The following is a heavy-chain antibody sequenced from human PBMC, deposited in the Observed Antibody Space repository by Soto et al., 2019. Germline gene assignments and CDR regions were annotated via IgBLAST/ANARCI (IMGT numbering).Heavy chain of an antibody. CDR1: GGSISSSSYY. Sequence: SETLSLTCTVSGGSISSSSYYWGWIRQPPGKGLEWIGSIYYSGSTYYNPSLKSRVTISVDTSKNQFSLNLSSVTAADTAVYYCVRSCYSCYYYGMDVWGQGTTVTVSS. CDR2: IYYSGST. CDR3: VRSCYSCYYYGMDV. D-gene: IGHD2-15*01. V-gene: IGHV4-39*01. J-gene: IGHJ6*02.